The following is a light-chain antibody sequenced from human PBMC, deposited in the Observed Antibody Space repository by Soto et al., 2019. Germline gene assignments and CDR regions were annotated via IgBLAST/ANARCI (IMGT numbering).Light chain of an antibody. CDR3: QQSYSTPLIT. V-gene: IGKV1-39*01. J-gene: IGKJ5*01. CDR2: GGS. CDR1: QSIGSY. Sequence: DIQMSQSPSSLSASVGDRVTITCRASQSIGSYLNWYQQKPGKAPNLLIHGGSILQSGVPPRFSGGGGGTDFTLTIRSLQPEDFATYYCQQSYSTPLITFGQGTRREI.